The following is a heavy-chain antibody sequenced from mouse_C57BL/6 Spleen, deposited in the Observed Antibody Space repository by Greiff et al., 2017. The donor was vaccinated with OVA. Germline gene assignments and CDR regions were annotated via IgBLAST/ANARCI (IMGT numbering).Heavy chain of an antibody. J-gene: IGHJ3*01. CDR3: ASVYYGYAWFAY. CDR2: ISDGGSYT. V-gene: IGHV5-4*03. D-gene: IGHD2-2*01. Sequence: EVKLVESGGGLVKPGGSLKLSCAASGFTFSSYAMSWVRQTPEKRLEWVATISDGGSYTYYPDNVKGRFTISRDNAKNNLYLQMSHLKSEDTAMYYCASVYYGYAWFAYWGQGTLVTVSA. CDR1: GFTFSSYA.